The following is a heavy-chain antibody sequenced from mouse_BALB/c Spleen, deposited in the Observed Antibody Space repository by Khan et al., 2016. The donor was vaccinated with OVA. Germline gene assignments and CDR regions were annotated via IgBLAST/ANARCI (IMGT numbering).Heavy chain of an antibody. CDR1: GYTFTDYN. Sequence: VRLQQSGPELVKPGASVKISCKASGYTFTDYNMDWVKQSHGKSLEWIGDINPNSGCTIYNQKFTGKATLTVDKSSNTAYLARRGLTSEGTAGYSCAREGASWFVHWGQGTLVTVSA. V-gene: IGHV1-18*01. J-gene: IGHJ3*01. CDR3: AREGASWFVH. CDR2: INPNSGCT.